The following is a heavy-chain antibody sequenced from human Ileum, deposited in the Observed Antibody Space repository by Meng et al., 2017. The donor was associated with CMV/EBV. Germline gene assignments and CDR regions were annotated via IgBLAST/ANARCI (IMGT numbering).Heavy chain of an antibody. D-gene: IGHD3/OR15-3a*01. Sequence: ASVKVSCKASGYTFTSYGISWVRQAPGQGLEWVGWISAYNGNTLSAQKVQGRVAMTTDTPTTTAYMELRSLRFDDTAMYYCARAKMDYSPPADHWGQGTLVTVSS. V-gene: IGHV1-18*01. J-gene: IGHJ4*02. CDR3: ARAKMDYSPPADH. CDR2: ISAYNGNT. CDR1: GYTFTSYG.